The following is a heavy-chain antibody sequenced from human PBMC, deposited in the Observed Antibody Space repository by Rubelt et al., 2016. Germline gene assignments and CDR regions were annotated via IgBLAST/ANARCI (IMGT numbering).Heavy chain of an antibody. CDR2: IYYSGST. V-gene: IGHV4-39*01. J-gene: IGHJ4*02. CDR1: GGSISSSSYY. D-gene: IGHD3-22*01. Sequence: QLQLQESGPGLVKPSETLSLTCTVSGGSISSSSYYWGWIRQPPGKGLEWIGSIYYSGSTYYNPSLTGRFTFSVDTSKNQFSLKLSSVTAADKAVYYCARQSVLRNYYGSSEGVLGYWGQGTLVTVSS. CDR3: ARQSVLRNYYGSSEGVLGY.